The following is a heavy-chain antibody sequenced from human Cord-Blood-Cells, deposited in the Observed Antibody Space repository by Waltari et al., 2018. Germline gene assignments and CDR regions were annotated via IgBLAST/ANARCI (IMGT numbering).Heavy chain of an antibody. J-gene: IGHJ4*02. CDR2: IYSGGST. D-gene: IGHD3-3*01. CDR1: GFTVSSNY. CDR3: ARDRGYYDFWSGYDY. Sequence: EVQLVESGGGLVQPGGSLRLSCAASGFTVSSNYMSWVRQAPGKGLEWVSVIYSGGSTYYADSVKGRVTISRDNSKNTLYLQMNSLRAEDTAVYYCARDRGYYDFWSGYDYWGQGTLVTVSS. V-gene: IGHV3-66*01.